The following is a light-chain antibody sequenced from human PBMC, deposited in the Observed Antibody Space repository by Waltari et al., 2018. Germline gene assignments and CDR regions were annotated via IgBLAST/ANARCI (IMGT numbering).Light chain of an antibody. CDR2: WAS. Sequence: DIVMTQSPDSLAVSLGERATINCKSSPSVLYSSKNKNYLAWYQQKPGQPPKLLMYWASTRESGVPDRFSGSGSGTDFTLTVSSLQAEDVAVYYCLQYYSTPRTFGQGTKVEI. J-gene: IGKJ1*01. V-gene: IGKV4-1*01. CDR1: PSVLYSSKNKNY. CDR3: LQYYSTPRT.